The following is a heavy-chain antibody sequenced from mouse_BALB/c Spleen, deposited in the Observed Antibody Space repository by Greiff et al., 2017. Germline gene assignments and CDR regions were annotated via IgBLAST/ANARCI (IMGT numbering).Heavy chain of an antibody. CDR1: GFTFSSYT. CDR3: ARQMTSAWFAY. J-gene: IGHJ3*01. D-gene: IGHD3-1*01. CDR2: ISNGGGST. V-gene: IGHV5-12-2*01. Sequence: EVMLVESGGGLVQPGGSLKLSCAASGFTFSSYTMSWVRQTPEKRLEWVAYISNGGGSTYYPDTVKGRFTISRDNAKNTLYLQMSSLKSEDTAMYYCARQMTSAWFAYWGQGTLVTVSA.